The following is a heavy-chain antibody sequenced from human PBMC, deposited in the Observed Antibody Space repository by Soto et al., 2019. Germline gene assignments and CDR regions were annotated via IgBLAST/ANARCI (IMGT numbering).Heavy chain of an antibody. CDR2: IYYIFST. J-gene: IGHJ4*02. CDR3: ARDQKIFGIITVFDY. CDR1: VFSINSFFYY. V-gene: IGHV4-31*03. D-gene: IGHD3-3*01. Sequence: SDTLSLTCTFSVFSINSFFYYLSFIRQHPGKGLEWIGYIYYIFSTYYNPSLKSRVTISIDTSKNQFSLKLSSVTAADKAVYYCARDQKIFGIITVFDYRGKGHMVPVS.